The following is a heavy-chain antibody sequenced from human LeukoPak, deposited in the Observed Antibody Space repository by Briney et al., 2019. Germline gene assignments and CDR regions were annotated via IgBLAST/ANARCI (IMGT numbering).Heavy chain of an antibody. CDR3: AKEAMYYDNSGSNWFDP. CDR2: ISGSGGNT. V-gene: IGHV3-23*01. J-gene: IGHJ5*02. Sequence: GGSLRLSSGASGFSFSTYGMSWVRQAPGKGLEWVSGISGSGGNTHYADSVKGRFTISRDKSKNTLYLQTNSLRAEDTAMYYCAKEAMYYDNSGSNWFDPWGQGTLVIVSS. D-gene: IGHD3-22*01. CDR1: GFSFSTYG.